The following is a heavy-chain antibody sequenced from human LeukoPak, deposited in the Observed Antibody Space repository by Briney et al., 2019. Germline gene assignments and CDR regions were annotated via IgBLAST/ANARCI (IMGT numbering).Heavy chain of an antibody. J-gene: IGHJ4*02. V-gene: IGHV1-69*04. CDR3: ARDSKEVGATNY. CDR1: GGTFSRYA. Sequence: SVKVSCKASGGTFSRYAISWVRQAPGQGLEWMGRIIPILGIANYAQKFQGRVTITADKSTSTAYMELSSLRSEDTAVYYCARDSKEVGATNYWGQGTLVTVSS. D-gene: IGHD1-26*01. CDR2: IIPILGIA.